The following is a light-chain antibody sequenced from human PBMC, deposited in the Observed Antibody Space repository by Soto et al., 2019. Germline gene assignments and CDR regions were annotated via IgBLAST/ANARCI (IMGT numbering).Light chain of an antibody. CDR2: KAS. CDR3: QHYNSYSEA. V-gene: IGKV1-5*03. J-gene: IGKJ1*01. Sequence: DIQMTQSPHTLSASVGDRVTITYRASQSISSWSEGYQQQPGKAPKLLIYKASTLTSGVPSRFSASGSGTEFTLTISSLQPDDFATYYCQHYNSYSEAFGQGTKVDI. CDR1: QSISSW.